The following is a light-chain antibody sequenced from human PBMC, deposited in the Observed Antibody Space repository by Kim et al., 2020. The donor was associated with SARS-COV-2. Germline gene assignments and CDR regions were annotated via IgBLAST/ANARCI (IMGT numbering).Light chain of an antibody. V-gene: IGLV3-21*04. CDR3: QVWDTGSDHPI. J-gene: IGLJ2*01. CDR2: YDT. Sequence: VATGKPARMSCGENRMGLRSVTWYQQKPCQAPVLVIYYDTDRPSGIPERFSGSNSGNTATLTISRVEAGDEADYYCQVWDTGSDHPIFGGGTQLTVL. CDR1: RMGLRS.